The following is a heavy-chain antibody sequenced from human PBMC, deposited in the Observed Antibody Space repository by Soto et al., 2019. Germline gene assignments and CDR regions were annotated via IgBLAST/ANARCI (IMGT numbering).Heavy chain of an antibody. D-gene: IGHD3-22*01. V-gene: IGHV4-31*03. CDR2: IYHSGST. J-gene: IGHJ5*02. CDR3: ARRSSGYYRGWFDP. CDR1: GGSISSGGYY. Sequence: QVQLQESGPGLVKPPQTLSLTCTVSGGSISSGGYYWSWIRQYPGKGLEWIGYIYHSGSTYYNPSLKSRVIISVDTSKNQFSLKLSSVTAADTAVYYCARRSSGYYRGWFDPWGQGTLVTVSS.